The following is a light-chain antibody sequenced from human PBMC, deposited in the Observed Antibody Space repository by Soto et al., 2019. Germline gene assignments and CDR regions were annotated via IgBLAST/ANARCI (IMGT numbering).Light chain of an antibody. V-gene: IGLV4-69*01. CDR3: QTWDTGARVV. CDR1: SGHSSYA. J-gene: IGLJ2*01. CDR2: LSGDGSH. Sequence: QPVLTQSPSASASLGASVKLTCTLSSGHSSYAIAWHQQQPEKGPRYLMKLSGDGSHSKGDGIPDRFSGSSSGAERYLTISSLQSEDEADYYCQTWDTGARVVFGGGTKLTVL.